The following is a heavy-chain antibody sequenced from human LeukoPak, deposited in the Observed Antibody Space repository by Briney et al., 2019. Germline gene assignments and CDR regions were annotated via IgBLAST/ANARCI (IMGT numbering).Heavy chain of an antibody. Sequence: GGSLRLSCAASGFTFSNYWMNWVRKAPGKGLEWVANIKQDGSEKYYVDSVKGRFTISRDNAKNSLFLQMNSLRAEDTAVYYCASSSGWIIDYWGQGTLVTVSS. J-gene: IGHJ4*02. V-gene: IGHV3-7*01. CDR1: GFTFSNYW. D-gene: IGHD6-19*01. CDR3: ASSSGWIIDY. CDR2: IKQDGSEK.